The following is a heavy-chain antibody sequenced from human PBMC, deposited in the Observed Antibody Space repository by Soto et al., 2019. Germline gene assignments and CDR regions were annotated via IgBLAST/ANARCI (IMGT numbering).Heavy chain of an antibody. CDR2: IYYSGST. CDR1: GGSISSYY. J-gene: IGHJ4*02. D-gene: IGHD4-17*01. Sequence: QVQLQESGPGLVKPSETLSLTCTVSGGSISSYYWSWIRQPPGKGLEWIGYIYYSGSTNYNPSLKSRVTISVDTSKNQFSLKLSSVTAADTAVYYCARRYGDYFDYWGQGTLGTVSS. V-gene: IGHV4-59*08. CDR3: ARRYGDYFDY.